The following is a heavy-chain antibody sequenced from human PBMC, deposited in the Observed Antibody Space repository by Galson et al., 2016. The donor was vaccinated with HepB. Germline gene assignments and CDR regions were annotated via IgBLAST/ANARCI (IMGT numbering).Heavy chain of an antibody. J-gene: IGHJ4*02. Sequence: SLRLSCAASGYFFSDFSMNWVRQAPGKGLEWVSYISSSSGVLYYADSVKGRFTISRDNAKNSLFLQMNSLRAEDTAVYYCARDYSSRWFYFDYWGQGTLVTVSS. V-gene: IGHV3-48*04. CDR2: ISSSSGVL. D-gene: IGHD6-13*01. CDR3: ARDYSSRWFYFDY. CDR1: GYFFSDFS.